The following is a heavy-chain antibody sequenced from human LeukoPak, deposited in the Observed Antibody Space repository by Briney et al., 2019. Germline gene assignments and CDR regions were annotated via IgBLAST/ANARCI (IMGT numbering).Heavy chain of an antibody. Sequence: GASVKVSSKASGYTFTSYGISWVRQAPGQGLEWMGWTSAYNGNTNYAQKLQGRVTMTTDTSTSTAYMELRSLRSDDTAVYYCARDDGYSYGYNFDYWGQGTLVTVSS. V-gene: IGHV1-18*04. CDR2: TSAYNGNT. CDR3: ARDDGYSYGYNFDY. CDR1: GYTFTSYG. D-gene: IGHD5-18*01. J-gene: IGHJ4*02.